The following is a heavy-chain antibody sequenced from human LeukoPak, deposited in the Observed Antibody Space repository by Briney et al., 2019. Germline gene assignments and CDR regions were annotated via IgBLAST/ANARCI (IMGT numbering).Heavy chain of an antibody. D-gene: IGHD3-22*01. CDR2: INPNSGGT. CDR1: GYTFTGYY. CDR3: ARDRDDSSGYYRETLFDY. J-gene: IGHJ4*02. V-gene: IGHV1-2*02. Sequence: ASVKVSCKASGYTFTGYYMHWVRQAPGQGLGWMGWINPNSGGTNYAQKFQGRVTMTRDTSISTAYMELSRLRSDDTAVYYCARDRDDSSGYYRETLFDYWGQGTLVTVSS.